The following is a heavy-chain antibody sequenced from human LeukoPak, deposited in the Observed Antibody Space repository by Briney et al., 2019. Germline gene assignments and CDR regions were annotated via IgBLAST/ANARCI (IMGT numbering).Heavy chain of an antibody. Sequence: GGSLRLSCATSGFNFNRYGMHWVRQAPGKGLEWVAFIRYDGSYKFYTDSVKGRFIISRDYSKNILYLQMNSLRAEDTAVYYCAKVSRTNYYDTSSGYSFDYWGQGTLVIVSS. CDR3: AKVSRTNYYDTSSGYSFDY. V-gene: IGHV3-30*02. CDR1: GFNFNRYG. CDR2: IRYDGSYK. J-gene: IGHJ4*02. D-gene: IGHD3-22*01.